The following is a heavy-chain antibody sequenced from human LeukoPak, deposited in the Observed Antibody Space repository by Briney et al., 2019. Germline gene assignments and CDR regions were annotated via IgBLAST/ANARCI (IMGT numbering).Heavy chain of an antibody. V-gene: IGHV3-23*01. CDR1: GFSFSSYA. CDR2: ITGSSDST. J-gene: IGHJ4*02. CDR3: ATQNFDY. Sequence: GGCLRLSCAASGFSFSSYAMSWVRQAPGKGLEWVSVITGSSDSTYYADSVKGRFTISRDNSKNTLSLQMNSLRAEDTAVYYCATQNFDYWGQGTLVTVSS.